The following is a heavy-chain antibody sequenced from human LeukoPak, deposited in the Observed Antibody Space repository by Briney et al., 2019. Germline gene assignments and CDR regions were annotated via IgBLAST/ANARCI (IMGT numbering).Heavy chain of an antibody. CDR2: IYPRNTT. D-gene: IGHD4-17*01. Sequence: PGGSLRLSCAASEFTVSSHFMNWVRQAPGKGLEWVSIIYPRNTTRYADSVKGRFTISTDNAKNSLYLQMNSLRDEDTAVYYCARDRDYAFDYWGQGTLVTVSS. V-gene: IGHV3-66*01. CDR1: EFTVSSHF. J-gene: IGHJ4*02. CDR3: ARDRDYAFDY.